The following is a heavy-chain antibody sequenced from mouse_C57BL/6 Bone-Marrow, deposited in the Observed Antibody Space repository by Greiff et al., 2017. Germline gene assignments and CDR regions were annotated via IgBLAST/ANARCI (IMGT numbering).Heavy chain of an antibody. J-gene: IGHJ4*01. V-gene: IGHV1-64*01. CDR2: IHPNGGST. Sequence: VQLQQPGAELVKPGASVKLSCKASGYTFTSYWMHWVKQRPGQGLEWIGMIHPNGGSTNYTEKFTSKATLTVDKYSSTANMQIRSLTYEDAEVYYCAMFYYGNYYAMDYWGQGTSVTVSS. CDR3: AMFYYGNYYAMDY. D-gene: IGHD2-1*01. CDR1: GYTFTSYW.